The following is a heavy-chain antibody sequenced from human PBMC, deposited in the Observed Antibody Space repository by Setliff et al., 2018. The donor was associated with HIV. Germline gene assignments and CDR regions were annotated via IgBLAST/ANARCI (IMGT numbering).Heavy chain of an antibody. CDR2: IYNTGST. Sequence: SETLSLTCIVSGGSISRYYWNWIRQPAGKGLEWIGHIYNTGSTNYNPSLKSRVTVSVDTSKNQFSLRLSSVTAADTAVYYCASSTLHRNYFDYWGQGTLVTVSS. V-gene: IGHV4-4*07. CDR3: ASSTLHRNYFDY. CDR1: GGSISRYY. D-gene: IGHD3-10*01. J-gene: IGHJ4*02.